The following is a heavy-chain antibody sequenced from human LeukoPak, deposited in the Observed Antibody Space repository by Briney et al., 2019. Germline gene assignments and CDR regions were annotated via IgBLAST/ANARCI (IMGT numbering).Heavy chain of an antibody. CDR1: GYTFTRYV. D-gene: IGHD3-10*01. CDR2: INTNTGNP. V-gene: IGHV7-4-1*02. CDR3: ARDPYGSGSYSADY. J-gene: IGHJ4*02. Sequence: ASVKVSCKASGYTFTRYVLNWVRQAPGQGLEWMGWINTNTGNPTYAQGFTGRFVFSLDTSVSTAYLQINSLKAEDTAVYYCARDPYGSGSYSADYWGQGTLVTVSS.